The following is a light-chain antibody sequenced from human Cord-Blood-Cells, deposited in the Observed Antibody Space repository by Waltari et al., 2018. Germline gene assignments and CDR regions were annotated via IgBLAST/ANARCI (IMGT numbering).Light chain of an antibody. CDR3: QQRSNWPRYT. Sequence: EIVLTQSPATLSLSPGEIATVSCRASQSVSSYLAWYQQKPGQAPRLLIYDASNRATGIPARFSGSGSGTDFTLTISSLEPEDFAVYYCQQRSNWPRYTFGQGTKLEIK. CDR1: QSVSSY. CDR2: DAS. J-gene: IGKJ2*01. V-gene: IGKV3-11*01.